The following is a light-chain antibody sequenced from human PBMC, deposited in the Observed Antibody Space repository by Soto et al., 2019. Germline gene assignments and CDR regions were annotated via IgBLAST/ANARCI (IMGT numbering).Light chain of an antibody. CDR2: DVS. J-gene: IGLJ1*01. Sequence: QSVLTQPPFVSGSPGQSVAISCTGTSSDVGNSNGVSWYQQPPGTAPKLMIYDVSNRPSGVPDRFSGSKSGNTASLTISGLQAEDEADYYCSSYTSSSTYVFGTGTKVTVL. CDR1: SSDVGNSNG. V-gene: IGLV2-18*02. CDR3: SSYTSSSTYV.